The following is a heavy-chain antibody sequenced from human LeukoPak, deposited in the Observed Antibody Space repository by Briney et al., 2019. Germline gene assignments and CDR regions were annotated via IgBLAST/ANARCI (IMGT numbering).Heavy chain of an antibody. CDR2: INGDNGNT. CDR1: GCNFASYT. CDR3: ARSSSGTYHY. D-gene: IGHD3-10*01. V-gene: IGHV1-3*01. Sequence: ASVKVSCKTSGCNFASYTMHWLRQAPGQSPEWMGSINGDNGNTEYSEKFQGRVTFTRDTSASSAYMELSRLRSEDTAVYYCARSSSGTYHYWGQGTLVTVSS. J-gene: IGHJ4*02.